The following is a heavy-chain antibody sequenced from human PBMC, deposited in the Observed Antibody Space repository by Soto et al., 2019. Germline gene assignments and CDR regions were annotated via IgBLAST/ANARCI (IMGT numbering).Heavy chain of an antibody. CDR2: IWYDGSKQ. D-gene: IGHD3-3*01. CDR3: ARDPGVTNYYFDY. J-gene: IGHJ4*02. V-gene: IGHV3-33*01. CDR1: GFTFRSYG. Sequence: QVQLVESGGGVVQPGTSLRLSCAPSGFTFRSYGMHWVRQAPGKGLEWVAVIWYDGSKQYYADSVKGRFTISRDNSKNTLYLQMNSLRAEDTAVYYCARDPGVTNYYFDYWGQGTLVTVSS.